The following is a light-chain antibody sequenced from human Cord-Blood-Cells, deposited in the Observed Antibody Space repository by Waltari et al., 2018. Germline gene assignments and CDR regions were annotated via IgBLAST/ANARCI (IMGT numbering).Light chain of an antibody. CDR2: WAS. CDR3: QQYYSTPRT. Sequence: DIVMTQSPDSLAVSLGERATINCKSRQSVLYSSNNKNYLAWYKQKPGQPPKLLIYWASTRESGVPDRFSGSGSGTDFTLTISSLQAEDVAVYYCQQYYSTPRTFGQGTKLEIK. J-gene: IGKJ2*01. CDR1: QSVLYSSNNKNY. V-gene: IGKV4-1*01.